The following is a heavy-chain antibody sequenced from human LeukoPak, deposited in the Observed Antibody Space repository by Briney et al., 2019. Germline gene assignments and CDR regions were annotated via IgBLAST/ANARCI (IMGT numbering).Heavy chain of an antibody. CDR3: ARLTSSVGHGYY. D-gene: IGHD3-22*01. J-gene: IGHJ4*02. V-gene: IGHV5-51*01. Sequence: GESLKISCKGSGYSFSSYWIAWVRQMPGEGLEWMGIIFPGDSDTRYSPSFQGQVTISVDKSIITAYLQWSSLKASDTAIYYCARLTSSVGHGYYWGQGTLVTVSS. CDR2: IFPGDSDT. CDR1: GYSFSSYW.